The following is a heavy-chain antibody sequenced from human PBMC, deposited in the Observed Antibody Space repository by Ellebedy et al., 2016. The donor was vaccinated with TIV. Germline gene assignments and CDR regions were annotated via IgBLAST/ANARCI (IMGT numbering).Heavy chain of an antibody. D-gene: IGHD3-9*01. CDR1: GFTFDDYA. J-gene: IGHJ3*02. CDR2: ISWSSGNI. Sequence: GGSLRLXXAASGFTFDDYAMHWVRQAPGKGLEWVSGISWSSGNIGYVDSVKGRFTISRDNAKNSLYLQMNSLSADDTAVYYCAREVWFSFDIWGQGTVVTVSS. CDR3: AREVWFSFDI. V-gene: IGHV3-9*01.